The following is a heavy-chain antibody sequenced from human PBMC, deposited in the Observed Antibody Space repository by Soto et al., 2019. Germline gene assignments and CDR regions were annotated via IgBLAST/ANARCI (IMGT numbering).Heavy chain of an antibody. J-gene: IGHJ4*02. CDR1: GDSITSIYH. V-gene: IGHV4-38-2*01. CDR3: ARGQDHYGRAISTGAD. Sequence: SETLSLTCAVSGDSITSIYHWAWIRQPPGRGLEWVASIYHTGTTYYNPSLKSRFTISRDSAKNTLYLQMNQLRVEDTAVYYCARGQDHYGRAISTGADWGQGTQVTV. CDR2: IYHTGTT. D-gene: IGHD3-10*01.